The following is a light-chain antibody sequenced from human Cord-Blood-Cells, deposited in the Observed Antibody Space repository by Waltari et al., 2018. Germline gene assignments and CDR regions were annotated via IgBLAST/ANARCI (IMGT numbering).Light chain of an antibody. CDR3: QQSYSTPTWT. CDR1: QSISIY. Sequence: DIQMTQSQSSLSASVGARVTITCRASQSISIYLNWYQQKPGKAPKLLIYAASSLQSGVPSRFSGSGSGTDFTLTISSLQPEDVATYYCQQSYSTPTWTFGQGTKVEIK. V-gene: IGKV1-39*01. CDR2: AAS. J-gene: IGKJ1*01.